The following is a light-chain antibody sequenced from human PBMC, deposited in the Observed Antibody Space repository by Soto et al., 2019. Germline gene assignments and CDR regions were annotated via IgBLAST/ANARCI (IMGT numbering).Light chain of an antibody. CDR2: AAS. CDR1: QSISIY. Sequence: DIQMTQSPSSLSASVGARVTITCRASQSISIYLNWYQQKPGKAPKLLIYAASSLQSGVPSRFGGSGSGTDFTLTISSLQREDLATYYCQQSLTTPRTFGGVTKVEIK. V-gene: IGKV1-39*01. J-gene: IGKJ4*01. CDR3: QQSLTTPRT.